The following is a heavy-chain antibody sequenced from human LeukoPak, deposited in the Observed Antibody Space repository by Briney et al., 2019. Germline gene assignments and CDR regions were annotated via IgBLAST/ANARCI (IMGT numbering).Heavy chain of an antibody. Sequence: GASVKVSCKASGYTFTIYGISWVRQAPGQGLEWMGIINPSGGSTSYAQKFQGRVTMTRDTSTSTVYMELSSLRSEDTAVYYCARDGHCSGGSCYSLDYWGQGTLVTVSS. V-gene: IGHV1-46*01. CDR3: ARDGHCSGGSCYSLDY. J-gene: IGHJ4*02. D-gene: IGHD2-15*01. CDR2: INPSGGST. CDR1: GYTFTIYG.